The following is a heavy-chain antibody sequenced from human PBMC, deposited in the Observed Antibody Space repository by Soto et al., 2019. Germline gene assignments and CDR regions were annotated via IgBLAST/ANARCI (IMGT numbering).Heavy chain of an antibody. Sequence: GGSLRLSCAASGFTFSDYYMSWIRQAPGKGLEWVSYISSSGSTIYYADSVKGRFTISRDNAKNSLYLQMNSLRAEDTAVYYCASLRGRTSLSDAFDIWGQGTMVTVSS. CDR3: ASLRGRTSLSDAFDI. D-gene: IGHD1-7*01. V-gene: IGHV3-11*01. CDR2: ISSSGSTI. CDR1: GFTFSDYY. J-gene: IGHJ3*02.